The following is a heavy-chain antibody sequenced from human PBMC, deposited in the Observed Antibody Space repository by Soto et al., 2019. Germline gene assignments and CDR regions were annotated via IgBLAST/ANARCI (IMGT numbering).Heavy chain of an antibody. V-gene: IGHV1-69*12. CDR1: GGTFGTSA. CDR2: IVPMFGTA. CDR3: ARDGDPRSAFWRGPLGGGWFDP. Sequence: QVQLVQSGAEVKKPGSSVKVSCKASGGTFGTSAITWVRQAPGQGLEWMGGIVPMFGTANHAQKYQGRVTITADESTTTAYMELSSLRSEDTAVYFCARDGDPRSAFWRGPLGGGWFDPWGQGTLVTVSS. J-gene: IGHJ5*02. D-gene: IGHD3-3*01.